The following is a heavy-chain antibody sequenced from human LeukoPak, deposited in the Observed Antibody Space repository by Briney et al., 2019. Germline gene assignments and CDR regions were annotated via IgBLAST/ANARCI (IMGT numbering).Heavy chain of an antibody. CDR2: IRGSGGST. CDR1: GFTFSSYG. D-gene: IGHD3-10*01. CDR3: AKGMFSSPVSAVDH. Sequence: GGSLRLSCAASGFTFSSYGMSWVRQDPGKGLEWVSAIRGSGGSTYYADSVKGRFTISRDNSKNTLFLQMNSLTAEDTAVYHCAKGMFSSPVSAVDHWGQGTLVTVSS. V-gene: IGHV3-23*01. J-gene: IGHJ4*02.